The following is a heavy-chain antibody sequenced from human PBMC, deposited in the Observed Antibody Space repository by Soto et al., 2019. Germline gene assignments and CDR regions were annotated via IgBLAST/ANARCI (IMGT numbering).Heavy chain of an antibody. D-gene: IGHD1-20*01. V-gene: IGHV4-39*01. CDR3: ATSQKGYNWNYFDH. Sequence: SETLSLTCAVSGASISGSYYYWAWLRQSPGKGPEWIGSVFYTGFTSYNPSLESHVSVSVDTSKSQFSLKLSAVTAADTAVYYCATSQKGYNWNYFDHWGQGALVTVSS. CDR2: VFYTGFT. J-gene: IGHJ4*02. CDR1: GASISGSYYY.